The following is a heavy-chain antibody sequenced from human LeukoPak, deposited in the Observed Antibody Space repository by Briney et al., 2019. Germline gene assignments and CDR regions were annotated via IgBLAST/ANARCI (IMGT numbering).Heavy chain of an antibody. J-gene: IGHJ4*02. CDR3: TVMVGSGSYYFDY. Sequence: GGSLRLSCAASGFTFSNAWMSWVRQAPGKGVEWVGRIKSKTDGGTTDYAAPVKGRFTISRDDSKNTLYLQMNSLKTEDTAVYYCTVMVGSGSYYFDYWGQGTLVTVSS. CDR1: GFTFSNAW. D-gene: IGHD3-10*01. CDR2: IKSKTDGGTT. V-gene: IGHV3-15*01.